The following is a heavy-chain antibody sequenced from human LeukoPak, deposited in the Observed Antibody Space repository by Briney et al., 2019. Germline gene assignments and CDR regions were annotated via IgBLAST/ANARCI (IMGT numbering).Heavy chain of an antibody. CDR1: GGSISSGNYH. CDR2: MYNSGST. CDR3: ASGAIQFDSGDYLRPMDV. Sequence: SQTLSLTCTVSGGSISSGNYHWNWIRQSPGKGLEWIGYMYNSGSTDYNPSFKSRVTISVDRSKNQFSLNLNSMTAADTAVYYCASGAIQFDSGDYLRPMDVWGKGTTVTVSS. V-gene: IGHV4-30-2*06. J-gene: IGHJ6*04. D-gene: IGHD1-26*01.